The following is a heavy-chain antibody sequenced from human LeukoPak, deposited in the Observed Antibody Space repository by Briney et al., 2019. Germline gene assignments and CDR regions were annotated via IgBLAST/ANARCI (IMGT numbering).Heavy chain of an antibody. CDR1: GFMFSRYS. D-gene: IGHD1-26*01. V-gene: IGHV3-48*01. CDR3: ASQWELHPAF. J-gene: IGHJ4*02. Sequence: GGSLRLSCAASGFMFSRYSMNWVRQAPGKGLEWLSYITSSGGAIYYADSVRGRFTMSRDNVKKSLYLQMNSLRAEDTAVYYCASQWELHPAFWGQGTLVTVSS. CDR2: ITSSGGAI.